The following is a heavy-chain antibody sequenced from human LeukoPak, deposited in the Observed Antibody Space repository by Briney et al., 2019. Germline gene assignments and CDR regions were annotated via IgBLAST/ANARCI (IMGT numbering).Heavy chain of an antibody. Sequence: PGGSLRLSCAVSGFTFSSYAMNWVRQAPGKGLKWVSAISTSGGSTYYADSVKGRFTISRDNSKNTLYLQMNSLRAEDTAVYYCAKGKSSSFNWFDSWGQGTLVTVSS. J-gene: IGHJ5*01. CDR3: AKGKSSSFNWFDS. CDR2: ISTSGGST. D-gene: IGHD6-13*01. V-gene: IGHV3-23*01. CDR1: GFTFSSYA.